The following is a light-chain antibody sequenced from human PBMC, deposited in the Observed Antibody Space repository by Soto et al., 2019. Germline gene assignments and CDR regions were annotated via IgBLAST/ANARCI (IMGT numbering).Light chain of an antibody. CDR2: GAS. Sequence: EIVLTQSPGTLSLSPGERATLSCRASQSVSSSYLAWYQQKPGQAPRLLIYGASSRATCIPDRFSGSGSGTDFTLTISRLEPEDFAVYPCQQYGSSPWTFGQGTKV. V-gene: IGKV3-20*01. CDR1: QSVSSSY. CDR3: QQYGSSPWT. J-gene: IGKJ1*01.